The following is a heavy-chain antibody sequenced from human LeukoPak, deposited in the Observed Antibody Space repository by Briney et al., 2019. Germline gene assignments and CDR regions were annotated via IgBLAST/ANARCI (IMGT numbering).Heavy chain of an antibody. J-gene: IGHJ4*02. V-gene: IGHV4-59*11. CDR1: GGSISSHY. D-gene: IGHD5-18*01. CDR3: ARGRIQLWFGRQYYLDY. Sequence: PSETLSLTCTVSGGSISSHYWSWIRQPPGKGLEWIGYIYYSGSTNYNPSLKSRVTISVDTSKNQFSLKLSSVTAADTAVYYCARGRIQLWFGRQYYLDYWGQGTLVTVSS. CDR2: IYYSGST.